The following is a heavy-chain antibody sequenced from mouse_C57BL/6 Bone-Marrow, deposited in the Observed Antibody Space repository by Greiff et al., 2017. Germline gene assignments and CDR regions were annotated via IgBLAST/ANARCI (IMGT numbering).Heavy chain of an antibody. CDR3: TRADFDYGAY. V-gene: IGHV1-15*01. Sequence: VQLQESGAELVRPGASVTLSCKASGYTFTDYEMHWVKQTPVHGLEWIGAIDPETGGTAYNQKFKGKAILTADKSSSTAYMELRSLTSEDSAVYYWTRADFDYGAYWGQGTLVTVSA. D-gene: IGHD2-4*01. CDR2: IDPETGGT. J-gene: IGHJ3*01. CDR1: GYTFTDYE.